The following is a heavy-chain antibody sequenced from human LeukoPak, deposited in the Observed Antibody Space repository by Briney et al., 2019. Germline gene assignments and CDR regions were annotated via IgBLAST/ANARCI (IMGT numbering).Heavy chain of an antibody. CDR3: ARAMIVVLGDAFDI. J-gene: IGHJ3*02. V-gene: IGHV4-4*02. Sequence: PSGTLSLTCAVSGGSISSSNWWSWVRQPPGKGLEWIGEIYHSGSTYYNPSLKSRVTISVDTSKNQFSLKLSSVTAADTAVYFCARAMIVVLGDAFDIWGQGTMVTVSS. CDR1: GGSISSSNW. CDR2: IYHSGST. D-gene: IGHD3-22*01.